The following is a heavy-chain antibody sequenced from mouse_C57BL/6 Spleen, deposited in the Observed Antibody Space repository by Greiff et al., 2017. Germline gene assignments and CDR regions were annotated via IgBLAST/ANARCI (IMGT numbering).Heavy chain of an antibody. CDR3: TTKDMKAIREYYGSSYEAMDY. CDR2: IDPEDGDT. CDR1: GFNIKDYY. V-gene: IGHV14-1*01. D-gene: IGHD1-1*01. J-gene: IGHJ4*01. Sequence: VQLKQSGAELVRPGASVKLSCTASGFNIKDYYMHWVKQRPEQGLEWIGRIDPEDGDTEYAPKFQGKATMTADTASNTAYLQLSSLTSEDTAVYYCTTKDMKAIREYYGSSYEAMDYWGQGTSVTVAS.